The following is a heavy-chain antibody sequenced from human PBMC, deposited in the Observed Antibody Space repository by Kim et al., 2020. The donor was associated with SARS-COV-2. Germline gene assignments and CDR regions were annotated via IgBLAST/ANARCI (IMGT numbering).Heavy chain of an antibody. CDR1: GYTFTSYG. CDR3: AREYSIAVAATRGTSDY. V-gene: IGHV1-18*01. J-gene: IGHJ4*02. D-gene: IGHD6-19*01. Sequence: ASVKVSCKASGYTFTSYGISWVRQAPGQGLEWMGWISAYNGNTNYAQKLQGRVTMTTDTSTSTAYMELRSLRSDDTAVYYCAREYSIAVAATRGTSDYWGQGTLVTVSS. CDR2: ISAYNGNT.